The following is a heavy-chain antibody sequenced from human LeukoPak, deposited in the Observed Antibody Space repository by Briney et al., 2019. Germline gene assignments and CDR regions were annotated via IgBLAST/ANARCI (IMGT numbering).Heavy chain of an antibody. J-gene: IGHJ4*02. D-gene: IGHD6-13*01. CDR1: GGSISSGSYY. CDR2: IYTSGST. CDR3: ARDNEGMDY. V-gene: IGHV4-61*02. Sequence: SETLSLTCTVSGGSISSGSYYWSWIRQPAGKGLEWIGRIYTSGSTNYNPSLKGRVTISVDTSKNQFSLKLSSVTAADTTVYYCARDNEGMDYWGQGTLVTVSS.